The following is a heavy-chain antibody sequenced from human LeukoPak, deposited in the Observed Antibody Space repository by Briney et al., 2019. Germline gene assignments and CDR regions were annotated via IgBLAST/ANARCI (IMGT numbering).Heavy chain of an antibody. CDR3: ARVVDYLDAFDI. J-gene: IGHJ3*02. CDR1: GGSISSSSYY. Sequence: PSETLSLTCTVSGGSISSSSYYWGWIRQPPGKGLEWIGYIYYSGSTNYNPSLKSRVTISVDTSKNQSSLKLSSVTAADTAVYYCARVVDYLDAFDIWGQGTMVTVSS. D-gene: IGHD2-15*01. V-gene: IGHV4-61*05. CDR2: IYYSGST.